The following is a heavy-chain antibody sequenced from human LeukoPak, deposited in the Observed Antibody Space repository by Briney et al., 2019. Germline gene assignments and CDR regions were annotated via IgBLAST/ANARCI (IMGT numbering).Heavy chain of an antibody. CDR1: GGSISSGGYS. V-gene: IGHV4-34*01. CDR2: INHSGST. CDR3: ARGGVRDGYNFSPPGFQH. J-gene: IGHJ1*01. Sequence: SETLSLTCAVSGGSISSGGYSWSWIRQPPGKGLEWIGEINHSGSTNYNPSLKSRVTISVDTSKNQFSLKLSSVTAADTAVYYCARGGVRDGYNFSPPGFQHWGQGTLVTVSS. D-gene: IGHD5-24*01.